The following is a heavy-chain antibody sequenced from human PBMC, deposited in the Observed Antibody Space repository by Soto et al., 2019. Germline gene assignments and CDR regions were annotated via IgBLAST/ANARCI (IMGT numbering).Heavy chain of an antibody. Sequence: LRLSCAASGFTFSDYYMTWIRQGPGKGLEWVSYISGSSSNTNYADSVKGRFTIFRDNAKNSLYLQMNSLRAEDTAVYYWARVRYSSRCGVCGPFDYWGQGTLVTVSS. CDR3: ARVRYSSRCGVCGPFDY. CDR2: ISGSSSNT. D-gene: IGHD6-13*01. V-gene: IGHV3-11*05. J-gene: IGHJ4*02. CDR1: GFTFSDYY.